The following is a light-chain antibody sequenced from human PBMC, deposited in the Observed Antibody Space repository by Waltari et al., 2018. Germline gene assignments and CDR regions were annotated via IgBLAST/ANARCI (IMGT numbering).Light chain of an antibody. CDR2: DVT. CDR1: STDVGSYNY. CDR3: NSHSTTTPVV. Sequence: QSALTQPASVSGSPGQSIPISCTATSTDVGSYNYVSWYQQYPGKAPQLIIYDVTQRPSGISTRFSGSKSGNTASLTISGLQAEDEADYFCNSHSTTTPVVFGGGTKVTVL. V-gene: IGLV2-14*03. J-gene: IGLJ2*01.